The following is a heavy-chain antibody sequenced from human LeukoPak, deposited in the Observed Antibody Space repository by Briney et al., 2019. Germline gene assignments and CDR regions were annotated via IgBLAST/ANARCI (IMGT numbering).Heavy chain of an antibody. Sequence: ASVKVSCKASGYTFTDYYMHWVRQAPGQGLEWMGWINPNSGGTNYAQKFQARVTMTRDTSISTAYMEMSGLRSDDTAMYYCARGFYGDYGVHWFDPWGQGTLVTVSS. CDR2: INPNSGGT. J-gene: IGHJ5*02. CDR1: GYTFTDYY. CDR3: ARGFYGDYGVHWFDP. V-gene: IGHV1-2*02. D-gene: IGHD4-17*01.